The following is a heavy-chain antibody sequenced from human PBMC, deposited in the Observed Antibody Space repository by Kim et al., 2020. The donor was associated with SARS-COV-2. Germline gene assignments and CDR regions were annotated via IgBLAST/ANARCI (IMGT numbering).Heavy chain of an antibody. J-gene: IGHJ5*02. CDR3: ARGKGGNSGHRYNYFDA. V-gene: IGHV3-48*02. CDR1: GFTFSTYS. Sequence: GGSLRLSCAVSGFTFSTYSMNWVRLAPGKGLEWVSYISSSSTIIYYADSVRGRFTISRDNAKTSLFLQMSGLRDEDTAVYYCARGKGGNSGHRYNYFDAWGQGILVTVSS. CDR2: ISSSSTII. D-gene: IGHD1-1*01.